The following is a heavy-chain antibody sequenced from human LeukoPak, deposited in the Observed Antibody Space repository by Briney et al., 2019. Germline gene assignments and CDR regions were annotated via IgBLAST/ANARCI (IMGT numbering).Heavy chain of an antibody. V-gene: IGHV3-23*01. Sequence: GGSLRLSCAASGFSFDSYAVSWVRQAPGKGLEWVSTVSGSGGGTYYADSVQGRFTISRDNSKNTLYLQMNSLRSEDTAVYWCARGKRVTGFGVLKERVGYDFDYWGQGTLVTVSS. CDR2: VSGSGGGT. J-gene: IGHJ4*02. CDR3: ARGKRVTGFGVLKERVGYDFDY. D-gene: IGHD5-24*01. CDR1: GFSFDSYA.